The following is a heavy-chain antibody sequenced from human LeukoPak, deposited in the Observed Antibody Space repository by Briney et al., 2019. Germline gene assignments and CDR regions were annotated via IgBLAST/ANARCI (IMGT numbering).Heavy chain of an antibody. CDR3: ARAYDYVWGSYRLPDY. Sequence: ASVKVSCKASGYTFTSYGISWVRQAPGQGLEWMGWISAYNGNTNYAQKFQGRVTMTRDTSISTAYMELSRLRSDDTAVYYCARAYDYVWGSYRLPDYWGQGTLVTVSS. CDR1: GYTFTSYG. J-gene: IGHJ4*02. D-gene: IGHD3-16*02. V-gene: IGHV1-18*01. CDR2: ISAYNGNT.